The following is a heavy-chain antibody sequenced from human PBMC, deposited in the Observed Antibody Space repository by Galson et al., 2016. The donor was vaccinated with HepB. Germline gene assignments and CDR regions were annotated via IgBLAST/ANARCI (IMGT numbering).Heavy chain of an antibody. Sequence: SLRLSCAASGFSFSNFGMNWVRQAPGKGLEWVSSISGSGTNSHYAGSVRDRFTISRDNSENTLYLQMNSLRVDDTAVYYCAKDQDNSGVFFFDHWGRGTLVIVAS. V-gene: IGHV3-23*01. J-gene: IGHJ4*02. D-gene: IGHD5-12*01. CDR3: AKDQDNSGVFFFDH. CDR2: ISGSGTNS. CDR1: GFSFSNFG.